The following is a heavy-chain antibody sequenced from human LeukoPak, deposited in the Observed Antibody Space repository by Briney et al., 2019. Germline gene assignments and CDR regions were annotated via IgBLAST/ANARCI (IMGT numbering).Heavy chain of an antibody. J-gene: IGHJ4*02. V-gene: IGHV3-7*04. CDR3: TRVGYIDEGIDY. CDR2: IKQDGSKK. D-gene: IGHD5-24*01. Sequence: GGSLRLSCVASGFPFSSYWMTWVRQAPGKGLEWVANIKQDGSKKSYVDSVKGRFTISRGNAKNSLYLQMNSQRAEDTAIYYCTRVGYIDEGIDYWGQGTLVTVSS. CDR1: GFPFSSYW.